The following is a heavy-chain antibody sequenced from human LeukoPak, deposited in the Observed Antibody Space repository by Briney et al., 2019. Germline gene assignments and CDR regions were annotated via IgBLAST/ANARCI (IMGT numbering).Heavy chain of an antibody. CDR2: INPNSGGT. Sequence: ASVKVSCKASGYTFTGYYMHWVRQAPGQGLEWMGWINPNSGGTNYAQKFQGRVTMTRDTSISTAYMELSRLRSDDTAVYYCARRRVRDTAMVGMDFDYWGQGTLVTVSS. CDR1: GYTFTGYY. V-gene: IGHV1-2*02. CDR3: ARRRVRDTAMVGMDFDY. D-gene: IGHD5-18*01. J-gene: IGHJ4*02.